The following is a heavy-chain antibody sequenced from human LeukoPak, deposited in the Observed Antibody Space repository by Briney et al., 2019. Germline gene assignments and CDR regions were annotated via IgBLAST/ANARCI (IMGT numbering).Heavy chain of an antibody. CDR2: IYSGGST. D-gene: IGHD6-19*01. V-gene: IGHV3-53*01. CDR1: GFTVGSNY. J-gene: IGHJ4*02. CDR3: ARHGYTSGWVRS. Sequence: SGVSLRLSCEASGFTVGSNYMSWVRQAPGKGLEWVSVIYSGGSTYNADSVKGRFTISRDNSKNTLYLQMNSLRAEDTAVYYCARHGYTSGWVRSWGQGTLVTVST.